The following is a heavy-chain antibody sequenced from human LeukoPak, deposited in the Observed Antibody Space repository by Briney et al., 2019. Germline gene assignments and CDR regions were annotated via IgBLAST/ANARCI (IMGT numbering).Heavy chain of an antibody. V-gene: IGHV3-23*01. J-gene: IGHJ4*02. D-gene: IGHD6-19*01. CDR3: AKGGVPGTQYFDY. CDR1: GFTFNSYA. Sequence: GGSLRLSCGAPGFTFNSYAMTWVRQAPGKGLEWISTITGNGAGTYYADSVKGRFTISRDQSKNTLYLQMNSLRAEDTAVYYCAKGGVPGTQYFDYWGQGTLVTVSS. CDR2: ITGNGAGT.